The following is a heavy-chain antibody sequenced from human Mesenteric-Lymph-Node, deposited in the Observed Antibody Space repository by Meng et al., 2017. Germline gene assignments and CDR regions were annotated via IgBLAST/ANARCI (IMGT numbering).Heavy chain of an antibody. CDR3: VKSATESDHSFDP. D-gene: IGHD1-14*01. J-gene: IGHJ5*02. CDR2: IWSDGNKK. Sequence: GESLKISCVASGFTFSTYGMHWVRQAPGKGLEWVAIIWSDGNKKYYGDAVKGRFTISRDNSRNMLDLQMNSLRAEDTAVYYCVKSATESDHSFDPWGQGTLVTVSS. CDR1: GFTFSTYG. V-gene: IGHV3-33*06.